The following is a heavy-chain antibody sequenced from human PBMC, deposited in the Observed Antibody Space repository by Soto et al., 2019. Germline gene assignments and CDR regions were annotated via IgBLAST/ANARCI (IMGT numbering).Heavy chain of an antibody. V-gene: IGHV3-73*01. CDR1: GFTFSGSA. CDR3: TRLGPILIVYAVSYPRNSFDI. J-gene: IGHJ3*02. CDR2: IRSKANSYAT. D-gene: IGHD2-8*01. Sequence: GGSLRLSCAASGFTFSGSAMHWVRQASGKGLEWVGRIRSKANSYATAYAASVKGRFTISRDDSKNTAYLQMNSLKTEDTAVYYCTRLGPILIVYAVSYPRNSFDIWGQGTMVTVSS.